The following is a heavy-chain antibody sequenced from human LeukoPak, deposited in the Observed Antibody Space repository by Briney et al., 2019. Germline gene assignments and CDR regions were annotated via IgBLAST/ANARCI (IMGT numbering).Heavy chain of an antibody. CDR3: ARDIFDNIYPDY. CDR1: GVTFSSYV. V-gene: IGHV3-33*01. D-gene: IGHD2/OR15-2a*01. Sequence: AGGSLRLSCAASGVTFSSYVMRGVRQAPGKGRGGVSVISYDGSNKYSADSVTGRFTISRDNSKHTLYLHMNSLRAEDTAVYYCARDIFDNIYPDYWGQGTLVTVSS. CDR2: ISYDGSNK. J-gene: IGHJ4*02.